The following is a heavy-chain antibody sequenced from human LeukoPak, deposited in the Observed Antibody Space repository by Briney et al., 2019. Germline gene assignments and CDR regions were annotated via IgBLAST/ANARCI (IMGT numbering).Heavy chain of an antibody. V-gene: IGHV3-48*03. J-gene: IGHJ4*02. CDR3: ASARGYSGYDFKY. D-gene: IGHD5-12*01. CDR1: GFTFSSYE. Sequence: GGSLRLSCAASGFTFSSYEMNWVRQAPGKGLEWVSYISSSGSTIYYADSVKGRFTISRDNAKNSLYLQMNSLRAEDTAVYYCASARGYSGYDFKYWGQGTLVTVSS. CDR2: ISSSGSTI.